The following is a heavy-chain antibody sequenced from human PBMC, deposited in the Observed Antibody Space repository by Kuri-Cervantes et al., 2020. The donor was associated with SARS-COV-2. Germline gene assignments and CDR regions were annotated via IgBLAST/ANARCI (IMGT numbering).Heavy chain of an antibody. V-gene: IGHV3-48*03. Sequence: GGSLRLSCAASGFTFSSYEMNWVRQAPGKGLEWVSYISSSGSTIYYADSVKGRFTISRDNAKNSLYLQMNSLRAEDTAVYYCASTYYYDSSGYLYFDYWGQGTLVTVSS. CDR2: ISSSGSTI. CDR1: GFTFSSYE. J-gene: IGHJ4*02. CDR3: ASTYYYDSSGYLYFDY. D-gene: IGHD3-22*01.